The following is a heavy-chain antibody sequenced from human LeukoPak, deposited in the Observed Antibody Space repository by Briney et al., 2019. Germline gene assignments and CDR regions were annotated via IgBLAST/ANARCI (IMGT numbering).Heavy chain of an antibody. Sequence: PGGSLRLSCAASGFTFSSYWMSWVRQAPGKGLEWVANIKQDGSEKYYVDSVKGRFTISRDNAKNSLYLRMNSLRAEDTAVYYCAREIGSAARGRWGQGTLVTVSS. CDR1: GFTFSSYW. J-gene: IGHJ4*02. D-gene: IGHD6-13*01. CDR2: IKQDGSEK. V-gene: IGHV3-7*01. CDR3: AREIGSAARGR.